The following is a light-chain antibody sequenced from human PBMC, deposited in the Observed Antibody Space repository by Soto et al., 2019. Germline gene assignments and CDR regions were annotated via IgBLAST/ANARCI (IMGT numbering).Light chain of an antibody. CDR2: RAS. CDR1: ESVNNK. V-gene: IGKV3-15*01. Sequence: EVVLTQSPATLSVSPGERATLSCRASESVNNKLGWDQQKRGQAPRLLIYRASTRATGIPARFSGSESGTEFTLTISILQSEDSAVYYCHQYNNWFPFTFGQGTRLEIK. CDR3: HQYNNWFPFT. J-gene: IGKJ5*01.